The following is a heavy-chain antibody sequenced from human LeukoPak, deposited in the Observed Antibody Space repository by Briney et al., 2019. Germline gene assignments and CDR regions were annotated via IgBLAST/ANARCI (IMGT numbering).Heavy chain of an antibody. D-gene: IGHD5-18*01. J-gene: IGHJ6*04. Sequence: GGSLRLSCAASGFTFDDYAMHWVRQAPGKGLEWVSLISWDGGSTYYADSVKGRFTISRDNSKNSLYLQMNSLRVEDTALYYCAKTLVGYSYGTDYYGMDVWGKGTTVTVSS. CDR3: AKTLVGYSYGTDYYGMDV. CDR1: GFTFDDYA. V-gene: IGHV3-43D*04. CDR2: ISWDGGST.